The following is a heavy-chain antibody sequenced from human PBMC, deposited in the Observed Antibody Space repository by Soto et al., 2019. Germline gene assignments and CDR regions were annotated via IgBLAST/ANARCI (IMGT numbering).Heavy chain of an antibody. CDR1: GDTLTTYD. CDR2: NNPMSRNI. J-gene: IGHJ4*02. V-gene: IGHV1-8*01. Sequence: ASVKVSCKAPGDTLTTYDINWVRQATGHGLECMGWNNPMSRNIGYAQRYQGRVTMTRDTDIRKDYMELSRLRSDATAVYYCARARASGSYYLLDNGGQGTLLKVSS. D-gene: IGHD3-10*01. CDR3: ARARASGSYYLLDN.